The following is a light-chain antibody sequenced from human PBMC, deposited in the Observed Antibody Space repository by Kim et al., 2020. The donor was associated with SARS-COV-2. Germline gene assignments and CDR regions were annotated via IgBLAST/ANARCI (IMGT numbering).Light chain of an antibody. Sequence: ASVGTRVTLLCRPSRGIGTFLACFKRKPGKAPRSLFYAASSLQRGVPSGFRDSGSGTDFTLPISSLQPKVFATYYCHQNNSYPRTFGRGTRLEIK. J-gene: IGKJ5*01. CDR3: HQNNSYPRT. V-gene: IGKV1-16*01. CDR1: RGIGTF. CDR2: AAS.